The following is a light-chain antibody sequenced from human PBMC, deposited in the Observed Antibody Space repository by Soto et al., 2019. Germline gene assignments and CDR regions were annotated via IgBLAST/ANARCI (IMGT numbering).Light chain of an antibody. CDR2: DAS. V-gene: IGKV3D-20*01. Sequence: DIVMTQSPSTLSASAGERATIACGASQSISSSYLAWYQKKPGLAPSLLMYDASSRATGIPDRFSGSGSGTDFTLTISRLEPEDFAAYYCQQYDSTPYTFGQGTKLEIK. CDR1: QSISSSY. J-gene: IGKJ2*01. CDR3: QQYDSTPYT.